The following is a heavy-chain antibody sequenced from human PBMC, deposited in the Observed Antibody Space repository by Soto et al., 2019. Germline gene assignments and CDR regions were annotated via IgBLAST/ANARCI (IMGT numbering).Heavy chain of an antibody. J-gene: IGHJ4*02. CDR1: GFGVINSC. CDR2: ICPGGEE. V-gene: IGHV3-66*01. Sequence: EFHVVESGGGLVRPGGSLRLSCTGSGFGVINSCMNWVRQAPGKGLEWVSVICPGGEEYYADAVKGRFTISRDNSKNTVYLQMDTLRVEDTAVYYCARGAFDWGQGTLVTVSS. CDR3: ARGAFD.